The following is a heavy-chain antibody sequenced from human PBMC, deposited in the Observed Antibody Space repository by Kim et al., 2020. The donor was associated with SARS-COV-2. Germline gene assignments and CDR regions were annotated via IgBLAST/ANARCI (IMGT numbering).Heavy chain of an antibody. CDR3: ARYRGPAAGNYGMDG. V-gene: IGHV3-21*01. D-gene: IGHD6-13*01. Sequence: GGSLRLSCTASGFTFSSYSMTWVRQAPGKGLEWVSSISSSGAVIYYADSVKGRFTISRDNSKNPLYLQMNSLRGEDTAVYYCARYRGPAAGNYGMDGWGQGTTVTVSS. J-gene: IGHJ6*02. CDR1: GFTFSSYS. CDR2: ISSSGAVI.